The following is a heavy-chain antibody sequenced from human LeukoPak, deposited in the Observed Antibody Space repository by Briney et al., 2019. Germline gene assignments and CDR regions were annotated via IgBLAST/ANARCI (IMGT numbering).Heavy chain of an antibody. D-gene: IGHD1-26*01. CDR2: IRPDGSAK. V-gene: IGHV3-7*04. CDR3: GSDHSGGGLDI. Sequence: QSGGSLRLSSAASGFTFSSYWMTWVRQAPGKGLEWVANIRPDGSAKYYVDSVKGRFTISRDNSKNTLYLQMNSLRDEDTSLFYCGSDHSGGGLDIWGQGTMVTVSS. CDR1: GFTFSSYW. J-gene: IGHJ3*02.